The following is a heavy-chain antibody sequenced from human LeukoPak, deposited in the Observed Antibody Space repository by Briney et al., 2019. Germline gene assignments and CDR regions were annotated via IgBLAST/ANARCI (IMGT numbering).Heavy chain of an antibody. J-gene: IGHJ4*02. CDR2: IFYKGST. V-gene: IGHV4-30-4*08. CDR1: GDSISSGGHY. D-gene: IGHD3-10*01. CDR3: ARMAISGMCLDF. Sequence: SETLSLTCNVSGDSISSGGHYWTWIRQTPGKGPQWVGHIFYKGSTYYNPSLESRLKVSIDTSKKQFSLTLSSVTAADTAVYYCARMAISGMCLDFWGQGTSVTVSS.